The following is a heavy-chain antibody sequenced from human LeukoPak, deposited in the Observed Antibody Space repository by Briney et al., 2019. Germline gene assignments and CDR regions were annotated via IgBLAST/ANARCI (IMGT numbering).Heavy chain of an antibody. J-gene: IGHJ3*02. CDR1: GFTFSSYA. D-gene: IGHD2-15*01. V-gene: IGHV3-23*01. Sequence: GGSLRLSCAASGFTFSSYAMSWVRQAPGKGLEWVSAISGSGGSTYYADSVKGRFTISRDNSKNTLYLQMNSLRAEDTAVYYCATGVVAAFAFDIWGQGTMVTVSS. CDR3: ATGVVAAFAFDI. CDR2: ISGSGGST.